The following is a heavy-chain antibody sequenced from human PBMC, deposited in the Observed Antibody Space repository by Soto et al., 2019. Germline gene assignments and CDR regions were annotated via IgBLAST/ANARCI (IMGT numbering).Heavy chain of an antibody. D-gene: IGHD3-10*01. CDR3: ARGRVTMVRGATVGFAP. V-gene: IGHV4-59*01. Sequence: SETLSLTCTVSGGSISSYYWSWIRQPPGKGLEWIGYIYYSGSTNYNPSLKSRVTISVDTSKNQFSLKLSSVTAADTAVYYCARGRVTMVRGATVGFAPGGQGTLVTVSS. CDR2: IYYSGST. CDR1: GGSISSYY. J-gene: IGHJ5*02.